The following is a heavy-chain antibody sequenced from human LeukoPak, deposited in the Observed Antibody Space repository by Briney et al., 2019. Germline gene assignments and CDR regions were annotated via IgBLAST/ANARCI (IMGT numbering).Heavy chain of an antibody. J-gene: IGHJ5*02. CDR2: INHSGST. CDR3: ARRGYSSSWYSATRWFDP. Sequence: SETLSLTCAVYGGSFSGYYRSWIRQPPGKGLEWIGEINHSGSTNYNPSLKSRVTISVDTSKNQFSLKLSSVTAADTAVYYCARRGYSSSWYSATRWFDPWGQGTLVTVSS. D-gene: IGHD6-13*01. V-gene: IGHV4-34*01. CDR1: GGSFSGYY.